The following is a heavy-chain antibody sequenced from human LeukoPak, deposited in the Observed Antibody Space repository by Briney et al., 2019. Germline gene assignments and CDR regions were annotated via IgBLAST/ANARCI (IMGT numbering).Heavy chain of an antibody. J-gene: IGHJ5*02. Sequence: SETLSLTCTVSGGSISSYNWHWIRQPPGKGLDWIGYIHYSGSTNYNPSLKSRVTISVDTSKNQFSLKLSSVTATDTAVYYCATGGLRLGESGWFDPWGQGTLVTVSS. CDR3: ATGGLRLGESGWFDP. D-gene: IGHD3-16*01. CDR2: IHYSGST. V-gene: IGHV4-59*12. CDR1: GGSISSYN.